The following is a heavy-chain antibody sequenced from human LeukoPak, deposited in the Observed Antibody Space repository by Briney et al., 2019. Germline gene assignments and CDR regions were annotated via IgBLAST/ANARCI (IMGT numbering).Heavy chain of an antibody. CDR1: GFSTYA. D-gene: IGHD6-13*01. V-gene: IGHV3-23*01. J-gene: IGHJ4*02. CDR3: AKDRWVYHTN. CDR2: ISGSGGST. Sequence: GGSLRLSCAASGFSTYAMSWVRQAPGEGLQWVSAISGSGGSTFYADSVKGRFTISRDNSKNTLYLQMNSLRAEDTAVYYCAKDRWVYHTNWGQGTLVTVSS.